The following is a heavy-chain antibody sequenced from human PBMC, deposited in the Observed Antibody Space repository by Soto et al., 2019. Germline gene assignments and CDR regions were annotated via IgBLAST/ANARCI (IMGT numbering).Heavy chain of an antibody. V-gene: IGHV3-48*01. CDR3: ARDLGYCSSTSCYGRSGAFDI. D-gene: IGHD2-2*01. CDR1: GFTFSSYS. CDR2: ISSSSSTI. Sequence: PGGSLRLSCAASGFTFSSYSMNWVRQAPGKGLEWVSYISSSSSTIYYADSVKGRFTISRDNAKNSLYLQMNSLRAEDTAVYYCARDLGYCSSTSCYGRSGAFDIWGQGTMVTVSS. J-gene: IGHJ3*02.